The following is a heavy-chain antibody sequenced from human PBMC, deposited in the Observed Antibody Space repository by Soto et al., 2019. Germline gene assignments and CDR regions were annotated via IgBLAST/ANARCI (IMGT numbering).Heavy chain of an antibody. CDR1: GGSISSGGYS. Sequence: QLQLQESGSGLVKPSQTLSLTCAVSGGSISSGGYSWSWIRQPPGKGLEWIGYIYHSGSTYYNPSLKSRVTISVDRSKNQFSLKLSSVTAADTAVYYCARSDCSGGSCYHNYWGQGTLVTVSS. J-gene: IGHJ4*02. V-gene: IGHV4-30-2*01. CDR2: IYHSGST. CDR3: ARSDCSGGSCYHNY. D-gene: IGHD2-15*01.